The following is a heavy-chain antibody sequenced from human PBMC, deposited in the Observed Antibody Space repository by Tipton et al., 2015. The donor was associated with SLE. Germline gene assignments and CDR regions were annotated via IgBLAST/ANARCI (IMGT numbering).Heavy chain of an antibody. V-gene: IGHV3-49*03. D-gene: IGHD6-19*01. Sequence: RSLRLSCAASGFTFGDYAMSWFRQAPGKGLEWVGFIRSKAYGGTTEYAASVKGRFTISRDDSKSIAYLQMNSLKTEDTAVYYCTRGSPKGIAVAGDFDYWGQGTLVTVSS. J-gene: IGHJ4*02. CDR3: TRGSPKGIAVAGDFDY. CDR2: IRSKAYGGTT. CDR1: GFTFGDYA.